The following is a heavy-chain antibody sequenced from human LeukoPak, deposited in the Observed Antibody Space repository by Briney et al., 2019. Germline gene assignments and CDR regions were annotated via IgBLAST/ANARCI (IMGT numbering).Heavy chain of an antibody. CDR2: VSGSGGTT. J-gene: IGHJ5*02. V-gene: IGHV3-23*01. CDR1: GFTFSSYA. Sequence: GGSLRLSCAASGFTFSSYAIHWVRQAPGKGLEWVSAVSGSGGTTHYADSVKGRFTISRDNSKNTLYLQMNSLRAEDTAVYYCAKVVFSSTSCNRLLNNWFDPGAREPWSPSPQ. D-gene: IGHD2-2*01. CDR3: AKVVFSSTSCNRLLNNWFDP.